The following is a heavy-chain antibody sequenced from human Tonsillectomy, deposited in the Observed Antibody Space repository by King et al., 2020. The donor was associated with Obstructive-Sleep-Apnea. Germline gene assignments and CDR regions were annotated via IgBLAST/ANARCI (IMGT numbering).Heavy chain of an antibody. CDR2: ISYDGNKK. CDR3: AYVDRSGYYSYFDY. J-gene: IGHJ4*02. Sequence: VQLVESGGGVVQPGRSLRLSCAASGFTFSSYSMHWVRQAPGKGLEWVALISYDGNKKYYADAVRGRFTLSRDNFKSARFLQMNSLRAEDTAVYYCAYVDRSGYYSYFDYWGQGTLVTVSS. D-gene: IGHD3-22*01. CDR1: GFTFSSYS. V-gene: IGHV3-30-3*01.